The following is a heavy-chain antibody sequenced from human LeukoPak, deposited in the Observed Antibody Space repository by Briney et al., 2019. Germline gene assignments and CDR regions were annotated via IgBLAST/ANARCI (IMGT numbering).Heavy chain of an antibody. CDR2: IYHTGST. Sequence: SETLSLTCTVSGGSFSNHYWSWIRQPPGKGLEWIGYIYHTGSTNYNPSLKSRVTISVDTSKNQFSLKLSSLTAADTAVYYCARGNYVDWFDPWGQGTQVTLSS. CDR1: GGSFSNHY. D-gene: IGHD1-7*01. J-gene: IGHJ5*02. V-gene: IGHV4-59*11. CDR3: ARGNYVDWFDP.